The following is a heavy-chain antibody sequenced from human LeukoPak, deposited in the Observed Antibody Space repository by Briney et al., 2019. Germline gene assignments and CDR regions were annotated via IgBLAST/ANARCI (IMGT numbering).Heavy chain of an antibody. CDR1: GFTFSTYS. V-gene: IGHV3-21*01. Sequence: PGGSLRLSCAASGFTFSTYSMNWVRQAPGKGLEWVSSISSSSSYIYYADSVKGRFTISRDNAKNSLYLQMNSLRAEDTAVYYCARGGFVQLDYWGQGTLVTVSS. D-gene: IGHD3-10*01. CDR2: ISSSSSYI. J-gene: IGHJ4*02. CDR3: ARGGFVQLDY.